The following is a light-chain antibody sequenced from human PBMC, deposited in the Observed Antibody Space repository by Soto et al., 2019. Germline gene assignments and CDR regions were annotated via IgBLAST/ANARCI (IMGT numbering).Light chain of an antibody. V-gene: IGKV1-5*03. CDR3: QQYSFLPRT. CDR1: QSISNR. J-gene: IGKJ1*01. Sequence: DVQMTQSPSTLSASVGDGVTSTCRASQSISNRLAWYQQRPGKAPKLLIYKASSLESGVPSRFSGSGSGTEFTLTISRLEPEDFAVYYCQQYSFLPRTFGQGTKVDIK. CDR2: KAS.